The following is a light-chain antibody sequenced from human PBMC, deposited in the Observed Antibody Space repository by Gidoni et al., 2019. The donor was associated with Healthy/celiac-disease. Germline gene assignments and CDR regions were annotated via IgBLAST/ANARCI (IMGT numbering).Light chain of an antibody. CDR1: QSVSSY. J-gene: IGKJ2*01. CDR2: DAA. V-gene: IGKV3-11*01. CDR3: QQRSNWPPYT. Sequence: ELLFTQSPATLSLSPGARATLACRASQSVSSYLAGYQQTPGQAPRLRIYDAANRATGIPARVSGSGSGTDFTLTISSLEPEDFAVYYCQQRSNWPPYTFGQXTKLEIK.